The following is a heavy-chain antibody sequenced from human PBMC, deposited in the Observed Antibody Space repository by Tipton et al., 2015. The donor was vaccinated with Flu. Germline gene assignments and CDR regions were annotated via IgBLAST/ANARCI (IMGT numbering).Heavy chain of an antibody. D-gene: IGHD3-9*01. V-gene: IGHV1-18*01. Sequence: QLVQSGAEVKKPGASVKVSCKASGYTFTSYGISWVRQAPGQGLEWMGWISAYNGNTNYAQKLQGRVTMTTDTSTSTAYMELRSLRSDDTAVYYCARGDYDILTGYPIGMDVWGQGTTVTVSS. J-gene: IGHJ6*02. CDR3: ARGDYDILTGYPIGMDV. CDR1: GYTFTSYG. CDR2: ISAYNGNT.